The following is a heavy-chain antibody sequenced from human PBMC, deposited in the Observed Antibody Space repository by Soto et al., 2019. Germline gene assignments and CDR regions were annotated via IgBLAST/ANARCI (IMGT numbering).Heavy chain of an antibody. J-gene: IGHJ4*02. CDR1: GFTVSTSF. Sequence: EVQLVESGGGWIQRGGSLRLSCAASGFTVSTSFMSWVRQAPGKGLEWVSTFCNDGTTKYADPVQGRLTISGDNSKTTSSLQMNNLEVEDTAIYYCAMDTPTPVGSDQRGQGTLVTVSS. V-gene: IGHV3-53*01. D-gene: IGHD5-18*01. CDR2: FCNDGTT. CDR3: AMDTPTPVGSDQ.